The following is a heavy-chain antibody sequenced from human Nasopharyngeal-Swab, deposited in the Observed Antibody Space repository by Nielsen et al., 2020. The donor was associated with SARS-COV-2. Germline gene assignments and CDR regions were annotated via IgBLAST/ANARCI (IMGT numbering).Heavy chain of an antibody. CDR1: GDSFSNDRVA. D-gene: IGHD3-16*01. J-gene: IGHJ4*02. CDR2: TYYRSEWYN. Sequence: SQTLSLTCAISGDSFSNDRVAWNWIRPSPSRGLELLGRTYYRSEWYNDYAVSVKSRITIKPDPSTNQFSLQLNSVTPEDTAVYYCARDEGAHNSWGQGTLVTVSS. CDR3: ARDEGAHNS. V-gene: IGHV6-1*01.